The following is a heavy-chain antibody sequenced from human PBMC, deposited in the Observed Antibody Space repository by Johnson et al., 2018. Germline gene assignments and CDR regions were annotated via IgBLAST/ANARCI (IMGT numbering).Heavy chain of an antibody. V-gene: IGHV3-30*03. Sequence: QVQLVQSGGGVVQPGRSLGLSCAASGFTFSSYGMHWVRQAPGKGLEWVAIISYAGSNKYYADSGKGRFTISRDNAKNSLYLQMNSLRAEDTAVYYCARIAYYYYYMDVWGKGTTVTVSS. CDR2: ISYAGSNK. CDR3: ARIAYYYYYMDV. J-gene: IGHJ6*03. D-gene: IGHD6-13*01. CDR1: GFTFSSYG.